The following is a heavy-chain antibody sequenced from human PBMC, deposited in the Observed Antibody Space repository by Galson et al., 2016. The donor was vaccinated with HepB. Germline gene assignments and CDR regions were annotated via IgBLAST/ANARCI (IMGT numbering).Heavy chain of an antibody. J-gene: IGHJ6*02. CDR1: GYTFGSYP. CDR3: ARDKERWVQYNYYFGMDV. V-gene: IGHV1-46*01. Sequence: SVKVSCKASGYTFGSYPIHWVRQAPGQGPEWMGIITPNNGNTVYAQKFQGSVTMTSGTSTSTVYMEVSSLRSEHTAVYYCARDKERWVQYNYYFGMDVWGQGTTVTVSS. CDR2: ITPNNGNT. D-gene: IGHD5-24*01.